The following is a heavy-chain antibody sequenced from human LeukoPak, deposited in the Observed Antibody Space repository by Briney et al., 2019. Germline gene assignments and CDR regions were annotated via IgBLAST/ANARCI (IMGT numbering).Heavy chain of an antibody. J-gene: IGHJ4*02. D-gene: IGHD3-3*01. Sequence: GPLRLSWAVSGFTYSSYAMSWVRQPPGKGLEWIGSIYYSGSTYYNPSLKSRVTISVDTSKNQFSLKLSSVTAADTAVYYCARAYYDFWSGYSRIDYWGQRTLVTVSS. CDR1: GFTYSSYA. V-gene: IGHV4-39*01. CDR2: IYYSGST. CDR3: ARAYYDFWSGYSRIDY.